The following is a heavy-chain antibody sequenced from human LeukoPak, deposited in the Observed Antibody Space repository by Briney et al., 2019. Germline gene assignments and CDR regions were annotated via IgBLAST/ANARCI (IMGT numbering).Heavy chain of an antibody. V-gene: IGHV7-4-1*02. CDR3: ASEAVWNWFDP. J-gene: IGHJ5*02. Sequence: ASVKVSCKASGYTFTHYPINWVRQAPGQGLEWMGWINTKTGNPTYARGFAGRFVFSLDTSVSTAYLQISSLKAEDTAVYYCASEAVWNWFDPWGQGTLVTVSS. CDR2: INTKTGNP. D-gene: IGHD2-8*01. CDR1: GYTFTHYP.